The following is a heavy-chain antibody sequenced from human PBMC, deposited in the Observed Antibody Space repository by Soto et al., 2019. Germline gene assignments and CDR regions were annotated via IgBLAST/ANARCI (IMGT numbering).Heavy chain of an antibody. CDR1: GFTFSNAW. CDR2: IKSKTDGGTT. CDR3: ATETYQYYLFGMEV. Sequence: EVQLVESGGGLVKPGGSLRLSCAASGFTFSNAWMNWVRQAPGKGLEGVGRIKSKTDGGTTGYAAPVKGRFTISRDDSQNTLYLQMNSLKTEDTAVYYCATETYQYYLFGMEVWGHGTTVTVSS. V-gene: IGHV3-15*07. J-gene: IGHJ6*02.